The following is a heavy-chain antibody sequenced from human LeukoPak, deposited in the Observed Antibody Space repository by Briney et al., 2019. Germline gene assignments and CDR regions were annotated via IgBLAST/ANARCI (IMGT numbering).Heavy chain of an antibody. D-gene: IGHD2-2*01. CDR2: IRSGGTDT. CDR3: AKGASGYAGSSRGAFDY. CDR1: GFTFSNYA. V-gene: IGHV3-23*01. Sequence: PGGSLRLSCAASGFTFSNYAMSWVRQAPGKGLEWVSAIRSGGTDTFYADSVKGRFTVSRDNSKNTLSLQMDSLRAEDTAVYFCAKGASGYAGSSRGAFDYWGQGTLVTVSS. J-gene: IGHJ4*02.